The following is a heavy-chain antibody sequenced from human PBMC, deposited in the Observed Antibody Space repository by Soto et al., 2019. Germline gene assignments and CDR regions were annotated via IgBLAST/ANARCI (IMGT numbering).Heavy chain of an antibody. D-gene: IGHD3-3*01. CDR2: IKQDGSEK. CDR3: ARGLRFLEWLPHDY. Sequence: SCAASGFTFSSYWMSWVRQAPGKGLEWVANIKQDGSEKYYVDSVKGRFTISRDNAKNSLYLQMNSLRAEDTAVYYCARGLRFLEWLPHDYWGQGTLVTVSS. V-gene: IGHV3-7*03. CDR1: GFTFSSYW. J-gene: IGHJ4*02.